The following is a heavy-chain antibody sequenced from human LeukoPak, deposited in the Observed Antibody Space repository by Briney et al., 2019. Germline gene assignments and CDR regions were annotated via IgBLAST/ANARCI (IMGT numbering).Heavy chain of an antibody. D-gene: IGHD6-19*01. CDR2: ISGSGGGT. J-gene: IGHJ4*02. V-gene: IGHV3-23*01. CDR3: AKMVHTEQWLVPFDY. CDR1: GFTFSNFA. Sequence: VQPGGSLRLSCAASGFTFSNFAMNWVRQAPGKGLEWVSTISGSGGGTYYADSVKGRFTISRDNSKNTLYLQMNSLRAEDTAVYYCAKMVHTEQWLVPFDYWGQGTLVTVSS.